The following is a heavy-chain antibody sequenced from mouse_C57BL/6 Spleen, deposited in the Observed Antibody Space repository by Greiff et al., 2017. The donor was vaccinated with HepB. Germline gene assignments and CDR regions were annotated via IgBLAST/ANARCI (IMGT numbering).Heavy chain of an antibody. CDR3: ARAVVADYYAMDY. CDR1: GFTFSDYG. D-gene: IGHD1-1*01. J-gene: IGHJ4*01. V-gene: IGHV5-17*01. Sequence: EVKLMESGGGLVKPGGSLKLSCAASGFTFSDYGMHWVRQAPEKGLEWVAYISSGSSTIYYADTVKGRFTISRDNAKNTLFLQMTSLRSEDTAMYYCARAVVADYYAMDYWGQGTSVTVSS. CDR2: ISSGSSTI.